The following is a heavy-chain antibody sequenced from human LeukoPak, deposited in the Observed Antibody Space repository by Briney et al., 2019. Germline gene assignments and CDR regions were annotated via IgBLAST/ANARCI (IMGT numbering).Heavy chain of an antibody. Sequence: PSETLSLTCFVSDGSITNYYWSWIRQPAGKGLEWIGRLYIGRGMEYNPSLKSRVTMSVDRANMQFSLRLTSVTAADTAVYCCARESRVVIGDGYHVDSWGPGTLITVSS. J-gene: IGHJ4*02. V-gene: IGHV4-4*07. CDR1: DGSITNYY. CDR3: ARESRVVIGDGYHVDS. CDR2: LYIGRGM. D-gene: IGHD2-21*01.